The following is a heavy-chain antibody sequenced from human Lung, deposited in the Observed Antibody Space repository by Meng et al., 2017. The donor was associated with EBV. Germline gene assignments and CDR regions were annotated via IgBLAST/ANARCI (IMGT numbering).Heavy chain of an antibody. V-gene: IGHV4-34*01. J-gene: IGHJ4*02. CDR3: AVTRYYSGGSCFDY. D-gene: IGHD2-15*01. Sequence: QGQLQQWGAGLLKPSETLSLPCAVYGGSFSGYYWSWIRQPPGKGLEWIGEINHSGSTNYNPSLKSRVTISVDTSKNQFSLKLSSVTAADTAVYYCAVTRYYSGGSCFDYWGQGTLVTVSS. CDR2: INHSGST. CDR1: GGSFSGYY.